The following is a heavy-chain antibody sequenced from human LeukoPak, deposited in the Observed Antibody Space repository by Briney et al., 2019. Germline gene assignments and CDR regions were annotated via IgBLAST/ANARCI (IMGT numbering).Heavy chain of an antibody. Sequence: GASVKVSCKASGDTFTRYGITWVRQAPGQGLEWMTWISAYNGYTNYAEKFQGRVTMTTDASTSTAYMELRGLRSDDTAVYYCTRDHMLRSAAGTLDYWGQGTLVTVSS. D-gene: IGHD6-13*01. V-gene: IGHV1-18*01. CDR3: TRDHMLRSAAGTLDY. J-gene: IGHJ4*02. CDR2: ISAYNGYT. CDR1: GDTFTRYG.